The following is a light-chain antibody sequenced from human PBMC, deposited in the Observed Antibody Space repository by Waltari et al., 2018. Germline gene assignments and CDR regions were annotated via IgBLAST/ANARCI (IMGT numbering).Light chain of an antibody. CDR2: KNN. Sequence: QSVLTQPPSASETPGHKVTISCNGSSSNIGSNYVYCYQQFPGTAPKLLIFKNNQRPSGVPDRFSDSKSGTSASLAINGLRSEDEADYYCAAWDDNLSGLVLGGGTKVTVL. CDR3: AAWDDNLSGLV. CDR1: SSNIGSNY. J-gene: IGLJ3*02. V-gene: IGLV1-47*01.